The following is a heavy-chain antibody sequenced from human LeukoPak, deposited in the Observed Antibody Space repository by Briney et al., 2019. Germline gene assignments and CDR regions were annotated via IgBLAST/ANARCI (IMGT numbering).Heavy chain of an antibody. CDR3: ARRRDLYSGSYYPFDY. CDR1: SYTFTSYW. V-gene: IGHV5-51*01. D-gene: IGHD1-26*01. Sequence: GESLTISCKASSYTFTSYWIGWVRQLPGKGLELMGIIYPGDSDARYSPSFQGQVTISADKSISTAYLQWSSLKASDTAMYYCARRRDLYSGSYYPFDYWGQGTLVTVSS. CDR2: IYPGDSDA. J-gene: IGHJ4*02.